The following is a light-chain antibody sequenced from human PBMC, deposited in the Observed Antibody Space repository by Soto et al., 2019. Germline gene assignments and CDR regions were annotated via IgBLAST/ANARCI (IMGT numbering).Light chain of an antibody. CDR3: LQHNTYPRT. J-gene: IGKJ1*01. CDR2: AAS. Sequence: DIQMTQSPSSLSASVGDRVTITCRASQGIRNDLAWYQQKPGKAPKRLIYAASSLQSGVTSRFSGSGSGTKFTLTISSLQPEDSATYYCLQHNTYPRTFGQGTKVDIK. CDR1: QGIRND. V-gene: IGKV1-17*01.